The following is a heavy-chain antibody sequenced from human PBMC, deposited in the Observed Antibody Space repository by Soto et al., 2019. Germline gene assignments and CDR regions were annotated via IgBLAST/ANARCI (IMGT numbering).Heavy chain of an antibody. V-gene: IGHV3-7*01. D-gene: IGHD6-13*01. CDR2: IKQDGSEK. J-gene: IGHJ6*02. CDR1: GFTFSSYW. Sequence: EVQLVESGGGLVQPGGSLRLSCAASGFTFSSYWMSWVRQAPVKGLEWVGNIKQDGSEKNYVDFMEGRFTISRDNAENSLCLQMNSLRAEDTAVYYCARIASAGRGWDVWGQGTTVVVSS. CDR3: ARIASAGRGWDV.